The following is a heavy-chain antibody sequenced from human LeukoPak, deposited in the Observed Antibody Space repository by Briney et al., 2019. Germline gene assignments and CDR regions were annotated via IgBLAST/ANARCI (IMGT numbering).Heavy chain of an antibody. V-gene: IGHV4-34*01. J-gene: IGHJ4*02. CDR1: GGSFSGYY. CDR2: INHSGST. CDR3: ARASGVRYFDRKYYFDY. D-gene: IGHD3-9*01. Sequence: PPETLSLTCAVYGGSFSGYYWSWIRQPPGKGLEWIGEINHSGSTNYNPSLKSRVTISVDTSKNQFSLKLSSVTAADTAVYYCARASGVRYFDRKYYFDYWGQGTLVTVSS.